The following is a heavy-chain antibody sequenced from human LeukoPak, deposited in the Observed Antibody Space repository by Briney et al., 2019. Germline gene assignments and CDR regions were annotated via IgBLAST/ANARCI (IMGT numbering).Heavy chain of an antibody. CDR2: ISYDGSNK. V-gene: IGHV3-30*04. CDR3: AKDRGIISDY. Sequence: GGSLRLSCAASGFTFNNYAMHWVRQAPGKGLQWVAVISYDGSNKYYADSVKGRFTISRDNSKNTLYLQMNSLRAEDTAVYYCAKDRGIISDYWGQGTLVTVSS. CDR1: GFTFNNYA. J-gene: IGHJ4*02. D-gene: IGHD3-10*01.